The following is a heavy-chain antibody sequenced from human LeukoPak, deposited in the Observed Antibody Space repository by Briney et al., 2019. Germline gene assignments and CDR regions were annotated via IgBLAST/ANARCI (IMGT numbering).Heavy chain of an antibody. CDR2: ISSSGANT. D-gene: IGHD2-21*02. Sequence: QPGGSLRLSCAASGFTFSSYAMSWVRQAPGKGLEWVSSISSSGANTYYADSVKGWFTISRDNSKNTLYLQMSSLRVEDTAVYYCAKRDRPCSGDCSAPYYFDYWGQGTLVTVSS. J-gene: IGHJ4*02. CDR3: AKRDRPCSGDCSAPYYFDY. CDR1: GFTFSSYA. V-gene: IGHV3-23*01.